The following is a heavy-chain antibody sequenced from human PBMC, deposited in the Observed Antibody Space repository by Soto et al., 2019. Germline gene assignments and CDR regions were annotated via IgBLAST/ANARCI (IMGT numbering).Heavy chain of an antibody. CDR1: GFTFTSSA. CDR2: IVVGSGNT. CDR3: AADSEEFYYDFWSGRDRAFDI. Sequence: GASVKVSCKASGFTFTSSAMQWVRQARGQRLEWIGWIVVGSGNTNYAQKFQERVTITRDMSTSTAYMELSSLRSEDTAVYYCAADSEEFYYDFWSGRDRAFDIWGQGTMVTVSS. D-gene: IGHD3-3*01. V-gene: IGHV1-58*02. J-gene: IGHJ3*02.